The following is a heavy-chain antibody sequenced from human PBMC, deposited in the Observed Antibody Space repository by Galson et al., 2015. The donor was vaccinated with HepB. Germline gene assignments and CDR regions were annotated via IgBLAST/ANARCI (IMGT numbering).Heavy chain of an antibody. V-gene: IGHV3-21*01. Sequence: SLRLSCAASGFTFSNYGMNWVRQAPGKGLEGVSSISSSSSYIYYADSVKGRFTISRDNAKNSLFLQMNSLRAEDTAVYYCARDSTNWYVDYYYYYMDVWGKGTTVTVSS. D-gene: IGHD6-13*01. CDR3: ARDSTNWYVDYYYYYMDV. J-gene: IGHJ6*03. CDR2: ISSSSSYI. CDR1: GFTFSNYG.